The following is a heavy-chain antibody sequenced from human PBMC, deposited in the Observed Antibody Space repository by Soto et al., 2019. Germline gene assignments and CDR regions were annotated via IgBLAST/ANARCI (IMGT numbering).Heavy chain of an antibody. Sequence: AESLSICCKGSGYSLTSYWIGWVRQMPGKGLECMPILYPGPSYTRSSPSFQGQVTISADKSISTAYLQWSSLNASDTAMYYCARLAVFGVVISPYYHYGMDFWGQGTTVTVSS. V-gene: IGHV5-51*01. D-gene: IGHD3-3*01. CDR1: GYSLTSYW. CDR2: LYPGPSYT. CDR3: ARLAVFGVVISPYYHYGMDF. J-gene: IGHJ6*02.